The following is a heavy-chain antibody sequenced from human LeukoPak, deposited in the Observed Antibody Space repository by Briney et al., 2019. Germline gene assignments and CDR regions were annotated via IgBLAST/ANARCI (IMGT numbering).Heavy chain of an antibody. CDR1: GGSISSYY. D-gene: IGHD2-15*01. CDR2: IYYSGST. V-gene: IGHV4-59*08. Sequence: SETLSLTCTVSGGSISSYYWSWIRQPPGKGLEWIGYIYYSGSTNYSPSLKSRVTISVDTSKNQFSLKLSSVTAADTAVYYCARHDCSGGSCYFDYWGQGTLVTVSS. J-gene: IGHJ4*02. CDR3: ARHDCSGGSCYFDY.